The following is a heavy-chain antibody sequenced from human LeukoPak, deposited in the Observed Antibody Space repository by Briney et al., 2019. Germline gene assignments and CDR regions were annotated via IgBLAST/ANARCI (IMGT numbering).Heavy chain of an antibody. D-gene: IGHD3-3*01. J-gene: IGHJ4*02. CDR2: ISSSSSYI. CDR1: GFTFSSYS. CDR3: ARVEGITIFGVVIPYFDY. Sequence: GGSLRLSXAASGFTFSSYSMNSVRQAPGKGLEWLSSISSSSSYIYYADSVKGRFTISRDNAKNSLYLQMNSLRAEDTAVYYCARVEGITIFGVVIPYFDYWGQGTLVTVSS. V-gene: IGHV3-21*01.